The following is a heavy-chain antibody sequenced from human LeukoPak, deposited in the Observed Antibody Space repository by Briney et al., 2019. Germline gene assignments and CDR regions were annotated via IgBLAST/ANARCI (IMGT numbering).Heavy chain of an antibody. CDR2: IWYDGSNK. Sequence: PGGSLRLSCAASGFTFSSYGMHWVRQAPGKGLEWVAVIWYDGSNKYYADSVKGRFTISRDNSKNMLYLQMNSLRAEDTAVYYCAKSGIVATIPLDYWGQGTLVTVSS. D-gene: IGHD5-12*01. J-gene: IGHJ4*02. V-gene: IGHV3-33*06. CDR1: GFTFSSYG. CDR3: AKSGIVATIPLDY.